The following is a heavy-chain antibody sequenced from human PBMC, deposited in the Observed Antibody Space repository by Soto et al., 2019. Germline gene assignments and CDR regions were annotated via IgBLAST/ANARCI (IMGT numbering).Heavy chain of an antibody. J-gene: IGHJ6*03. V-gene: IGHV1-2*04. Sequence: ASVKVSCKASGYTFTSYGISWVRQAPGQGLEWMGWINPNSGGTNYAQKFQGWVTMTRDTSISTAYMELSRLRSDDTAVYYCARGPPRYMDVWGRGTTVTVSS. CDR2: INPNSGGT. CDR1: GYTFTSYG. CDR3: ARGPPRYMDV.